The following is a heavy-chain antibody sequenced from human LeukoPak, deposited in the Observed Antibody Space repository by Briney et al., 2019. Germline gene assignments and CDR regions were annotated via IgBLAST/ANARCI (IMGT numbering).Heavy chain of an antibody. CDR3: AKVDTAMGDFDY. J-gene: IGHJ4*02. D-gene: IGHD5-18*01. CDR2: ISYDGSNK. V-gene: IGHV3-30*18. CDR1: GFTFSSYG. Sequence: GGSLRLSCAASGFTFSSYGMHWVRQAPGKGLEWVAVISYDGSNKYYADSVKGRFTISRDNSKNTLYLQMNSLRAEDTAVYYCAKVDTAMGDFDYWGQGTLVTVSS.